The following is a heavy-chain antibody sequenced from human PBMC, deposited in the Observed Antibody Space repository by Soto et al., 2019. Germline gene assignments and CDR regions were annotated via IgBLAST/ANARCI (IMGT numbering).Heavy chain of an antibody. Sequence: GGSLRLSCAASGFTFSSYWMTWVRQAPGKGLEWVANIKEDGSEKYYVDSVKGRFTISRDNAKNSLYLQMNSLRAEDTAVYYCAKNTGSHDYWGQGTLVTVSS. CDR2: IKEDGSEK. CDR3: AKNTGSHDY. CDR1: GFTFSSYW. V-gene: IGHV3-7*05. D-gene: IGHD1-26*01. J-gene: IGHJ4*02.